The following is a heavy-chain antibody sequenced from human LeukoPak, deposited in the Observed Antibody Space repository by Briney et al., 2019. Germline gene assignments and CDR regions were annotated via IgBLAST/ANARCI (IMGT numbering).Heavy chain of an antibody. CDR2: LYYSGST. D-gene: IGHD4-17*01. CDR3: ARGRYNDYGFDY. Sequence: SSETLSLTCTVSGGSISSYYWSWIRQPPGKELEWIGYLYYSGSTNYNPPFKSRVTMSVDTSKNQFSLKLNSMTAADTAVYFCARGRYNDYGFDYWGQGTLVTVSS. J-gene: IGHJ4*02. V-gene: IGHV4-59*01. CDR1: GGSISSYY.